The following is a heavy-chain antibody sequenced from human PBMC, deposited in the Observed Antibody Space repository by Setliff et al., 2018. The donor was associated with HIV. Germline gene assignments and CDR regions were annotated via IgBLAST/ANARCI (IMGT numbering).Heavy chain of an antibody. D-gene: IGHD6-13*01. CDR1: GFTVSSNY. J-gene: IGHJ6*03. Sequence: PGGSLRLSCAASGFTVSSNYMTWVRQTPGKGLEWVSLIYSGGSTYYADSVKGRFTISRDNSENTLYLQMNSLRAEETAVYYRARVGAVAGTIFYYMDVWGKGTTVTVSS. V-gene: IGHV3-53*01. CDR3: ARVGAVAGTIFYYMDV. CDR2: IYSGGST.